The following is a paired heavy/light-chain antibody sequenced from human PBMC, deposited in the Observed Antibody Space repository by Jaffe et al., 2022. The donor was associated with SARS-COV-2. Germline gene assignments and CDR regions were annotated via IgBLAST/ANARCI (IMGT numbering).Light chain of an antibody. Sequence: EIVLTQSPATLSLSPGERATLSCRASQSVSSFLAWYQQKPGQAPRLLIYDASNRVAAIPARFSGSGSGTDFTLTISSLEPEDFAVYYCQQRSNWSWTFGQGTKVEMK. CDR3: QQRSNWSWT. V-gene: IGKV3-11*01. CDR1: QSVSSF. J-gene: IGKJ1*01. CDR2: DAS.
Heavy chain of an antibody. J-gene: IGHJ4*02. D-gene: IGHD3-10*01. CDR2: IYYRGNT. V-gene: IGHV4-59*11. CDR3: ARDGASNYRYFFDY. Sequence: QVQLQESGPGLVVPSETLSLTCTVSGGSISDQYWSWIRQPPGKGLEWIGYIYYRGNTNYNPSLKSRVSISLDTSKNQFSLKLSSVTVADTAVYYCARDGASNYRYFFDYWGQGTLVTVSS. CDR1: GGSISDQY.